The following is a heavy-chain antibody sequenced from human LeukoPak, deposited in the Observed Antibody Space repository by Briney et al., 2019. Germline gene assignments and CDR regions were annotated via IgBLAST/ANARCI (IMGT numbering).Heavy chain of an antibody. CDR1: GFTFSSYA. J-gene: IGHJ4*02. D-gene: IGHD3-3*01. CDR3: ARAGGFYLDY. V-gene: IGHV3-30*01. CDR2: ISYDGSNK. Sequence: PGRSLRLSCAASGFTFSSYAMHWVRQAPGKGLEWVAVISYDGSNKYYADSVKGRFTISRDNSKNTLYLQMNSLRAEDTAVYYCARAGGFYLDYWGQGTLVTVSS.